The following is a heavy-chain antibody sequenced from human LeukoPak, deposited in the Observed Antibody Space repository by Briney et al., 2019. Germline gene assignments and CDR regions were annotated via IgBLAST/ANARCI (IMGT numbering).Heavy chain of an antibody. CDR1: GFTFDDYA. J-gene: IGHJ6*03. CDR3: ARDPYSGSYGNYYYYFMDV. Sequence: GGSLRLSCAASGFTFDDYAMHWVRQAPGKGLEWVSGISWNSGSIGYADSVKGRFTISRDNAKNSLYLQMNSLRAEDTALYYCARDPYSGSYGNYYYYFMDVWGKGTTVTISS. CDR2: ISWNSGSI. D-gene: IGHD1-26*01. V-gene: IGHV3-9*01.